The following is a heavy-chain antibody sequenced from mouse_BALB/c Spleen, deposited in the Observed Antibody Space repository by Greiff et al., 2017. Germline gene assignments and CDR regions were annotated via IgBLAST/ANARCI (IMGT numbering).Heavy chain of an antibody. CDR2: IYPSDSYT. CDR3: TREEDGRFDY. D-gene: IGHD1-1*01. V-gene: IGHV1-69*02. J-gene: IGHJ2*01. CDR1: GYTFTSYW. Sequence: QVQLQQPGAELVRPGASVTLSCKASGYTFTSYWINWVKQRPGQGLEWIGNIYPSDSYTNYNQTFKDKATLTVDKSSSAAYMQLSSPTSEDSADYYCTREEDGRFDYWGQGTTLTVSS.